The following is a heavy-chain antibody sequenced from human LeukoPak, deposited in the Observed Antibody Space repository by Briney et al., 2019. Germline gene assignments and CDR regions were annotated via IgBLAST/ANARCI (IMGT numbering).Heavy chain of an antibody. CDR1: GFTFSDYG. CDR3: ARDQGGYDEFFDY. CDR2: ISSSSSYI. V-gene: IGHV3-21*01. D-gene: IGHD5-12*01. Sequence: GGSLRLSCAASGFTFSDYGMVWVRVRQAPGRGLEWVSSISSSSSYIYYADSVKGRFTISRDNAKNSLYLQMNSLRAEDTAVYYCARDQGGYDEFFDYWGQGTLVTVSS. J-gene: IGHJ4*02.